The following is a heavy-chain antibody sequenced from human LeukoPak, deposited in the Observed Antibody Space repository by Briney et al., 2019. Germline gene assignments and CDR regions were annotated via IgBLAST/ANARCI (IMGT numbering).Heavy chain of an antibody. J-gene: IGHJ4*01. CDR1: GFTFNTYW. V-gene: IGHV3-7*01. Sequence: GGSLRLSCAASGFTFNTYWMTWVRQAPGKGLEWVANINLDGNEVHYVDSLKDRFTISRDNARNSLYLQMSSLRAEDTAVYYCGSGRHDFVHWGHGTLVTVSS. D-gene: IGHD3-16*01. CDR3: GSGRHDFVH. CDR2: INLDGNEV.